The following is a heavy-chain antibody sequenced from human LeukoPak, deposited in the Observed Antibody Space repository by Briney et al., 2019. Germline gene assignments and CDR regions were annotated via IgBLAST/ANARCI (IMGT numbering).Heavy chain of an antibody. V-gene: IGHV3-21*01. D-gene: IGHD3-22*01. CDR2: LSSSSSYI. J-gene: IGHJ4*02. CDR1: GFTLSSHS. CDR3: ARDLYDSGAYSSPIDY. Sequence: GGALRLSCAAYGFTLSSHSMNWVRQAPGKGLEWGSSLSSSSSYIHSADSVKGRFTISRDNAKNSLYLQMNSLRAEDTAVYYCARDLYDSGAYSSPIDYWGQGTLVTVSS.